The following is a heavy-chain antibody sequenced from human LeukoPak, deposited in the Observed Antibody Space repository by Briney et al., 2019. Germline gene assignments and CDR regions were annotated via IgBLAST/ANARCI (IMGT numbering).Heavy chain of an antibody. CDR3: ARERGVVPAAPDY. J-gene: IGHJ4*02. D-gene: IGHD2-2*01. CDR2: INAGNGNT. CDR1: GYTFTSYA. V-gene: IGHV1-3*01. Sequence: ASVKVSCKASGYTFTSYAMHWVRQAPGQRLEWMGWINAGNGNTKYSQKFQGRVTITRDTSASTAYMELSSLRSEDTAVYYCARERGVVPAAPDYWGQGTLVTVSS.